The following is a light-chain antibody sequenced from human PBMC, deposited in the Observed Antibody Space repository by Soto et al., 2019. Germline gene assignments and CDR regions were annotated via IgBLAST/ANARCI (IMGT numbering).Light chain of an antibody. CDR2: YDD. CDR1: SSNIGNNA. V-gene: IGLV1-36*01. CDR3: AAWDDSLNVLV. J-gene: IGLJ3*02. Sequence: QSVLTQPPTVSEAPRQRVTISCSGSSSNIGNNAVNWYQQLPGKAPKLLIYYDDLLPSGVSDRFSGSKSGTSASLAISGLQSEDEADYYGAAWDDSLNVLVFGGGTKLTVL.